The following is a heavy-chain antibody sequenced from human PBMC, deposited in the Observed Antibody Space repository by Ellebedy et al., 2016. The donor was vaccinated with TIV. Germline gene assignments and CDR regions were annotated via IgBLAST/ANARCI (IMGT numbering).Heavy chain of an antibody. Sequence: MPSETLSLTCTVSGGSISSGDYYWSWIRQPPGKGLEWIGYIYYSGNTYHNPSLKSRVTISVDTSKNQFSLKLSSVTAVDTAVYYCARGGDGYIHYWGQGTLVTVSP. CDR2: IYYSGNT. CDR3: ARGGDGYIHY. D-gene: IGHD5-24*01. J-gene: IGHJ4*02. CDR1: GGSISSGDYY. V-gene: IGHV4-30-4*01.